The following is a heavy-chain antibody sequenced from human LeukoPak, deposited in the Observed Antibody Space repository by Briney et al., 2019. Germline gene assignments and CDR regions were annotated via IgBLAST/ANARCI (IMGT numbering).Heavy chain of an antibody. V-gene: IGHV1-2*02. J-gene: IGHJ4*02. Sequence: ASVKVSCKASGYTFTGYYMHWVRQAPGQGLEWMGWINPNSGGTNYAQKFQGRVTMTRDTSISTAYMELSRLRSDDTAVYYCARELYCSSTSCYYFDYWGQGTLVTVSS. D-gene: IGHD2-2*01. CDR3: ARELYCSSTSCYYFDY. CDR2: INPNSGGT. CDR1: GYTFTGYY.